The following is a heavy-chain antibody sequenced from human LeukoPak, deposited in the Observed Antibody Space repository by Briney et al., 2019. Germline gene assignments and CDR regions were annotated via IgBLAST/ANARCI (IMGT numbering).Heavy chain of an antibody. CDR2: IKSKTDGGTT. CDR3: TAQADCSSTSCYGMDV. CDR1: GFTFSNAW. J-gene: IGHJ6*02. Sequence: GGSLRLSCAASGFTFSNAWMSWVRQAPGKELEWVGRIKSKTDGGTTDYAAPVKGRFTISRDDSKNTLYLQMNSLKTEDTAVYYCTAQADCSSTSCYGMDVWGQGTTVTVSS. V-gene: IGHV3-15*01. D-gene: IGHD2-2*01.